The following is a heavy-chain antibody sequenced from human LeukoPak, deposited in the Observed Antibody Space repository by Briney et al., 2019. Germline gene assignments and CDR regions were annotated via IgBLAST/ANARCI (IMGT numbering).Heavy chain of an antibody. V-gene: IGHV4-59*01. CDR1: GGSISSYY. Sequence: SETLSLTCTVSGGSISSYYWSWIRQPPGKGLEWIGYIYYSGSTNYNPSLKSRVTISVDTSKNQFSLKLSSVTAADTAVYYCAGGLIEEIEMATSAYDAFDIWGQGTMVTVSS. CDR2: IYYSGST. J-gene: IGHJ3*02. D-gene: IGHD5-24*01. CDR3: AGGLIEEIEMATSAYDAFDI.